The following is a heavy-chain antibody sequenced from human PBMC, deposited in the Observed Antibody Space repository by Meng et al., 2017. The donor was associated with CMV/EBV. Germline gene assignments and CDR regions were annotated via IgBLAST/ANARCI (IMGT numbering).Heavy chain of an antibody. CDR2: IYPNSGGT. CDR3: VRDHNWGPDY. CDR1: GYRFSDHY. Sequence: VQEVHPGAEAKSPGASVKVSCQTSGYRFSDHYMHWVRQAPGQGLEWMGWIYPNSGGTHYAQKFQDRVTMTRDTSISTVYMELSRLTSDDTAVYYCVRDHNWGPDYWGQGTLVTVSS. D-gene: IGHD1-1*01. V-gene: IGHV1-2*02. J-gene: IGHJ4*02.